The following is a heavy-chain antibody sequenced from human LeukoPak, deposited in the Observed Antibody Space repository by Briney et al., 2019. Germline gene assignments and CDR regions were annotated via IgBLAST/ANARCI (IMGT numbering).Heavy chain of an antibody. J-gene: IGHJ4*02. V-gene: IGHV3-66*01. CDR3: ARVCSSTSCPFDY. CDR1: GFTVSSNY. CDR2: IYSGGST. D-gene: IGHD2-2*01. Sequence: GGSLRLSCAASGFTVSSNYMSWVRQAPGKGLEWVSVIYSGGSTYYADSVKGRFTISRDNSKNTLYLQMNSLRAEDTAVYYRARVCSSTSCPFDYWGQGTLVTVSS.